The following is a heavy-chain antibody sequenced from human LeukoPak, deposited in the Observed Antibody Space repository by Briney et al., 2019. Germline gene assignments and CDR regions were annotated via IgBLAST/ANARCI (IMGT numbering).Heavy chain of an antibody. V-gene: IGHV3-66*01. J-gene: IGHJ4*02. CDR2: INSGGRT. CDR1: GFTVSSSY. Sequence: HPGGSLRLSCAASGFTVSSSYMSWVRQAPGKGLEWVSLINSGGRTDYADSVKGRLTISRDNSKNTLYLQMNSLRAEDTAVYYCARGAATGLYYFDYWGQGTLVTVSS. CDR3: ARGAATGLYYFDY. D-gene: IGHD3-10*01.